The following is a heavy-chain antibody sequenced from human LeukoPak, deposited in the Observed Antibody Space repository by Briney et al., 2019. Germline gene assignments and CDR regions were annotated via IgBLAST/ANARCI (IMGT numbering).Heavy chain of an antibody. Sequence: GGSLRLSCAASGFTFSDYYMSWIRQAPGKGLEWVSYISSSGSTIYYADSVKGRFTISRDNAKNSLYLQMNSLRAEDTAVYYCARDAYGYLLIWFDPCGQGTLVTGSS. J-gene: IGHJ5*02. V-gene: IGHV3-11*01. CDR2: ISSSGSTI. D-gene: IGHD5-18*01. CDR3: ARDAYGYLLIWFDP. CDR1: GFTFSDYY.